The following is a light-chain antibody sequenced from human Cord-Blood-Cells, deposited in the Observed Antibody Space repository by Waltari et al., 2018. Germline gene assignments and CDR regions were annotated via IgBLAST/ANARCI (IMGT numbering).Light chain of an antibody. CDR3: QQYNNWPPWT. CDR1: QSVRSN. V-gene: IGKV3-15*01. CDR2: GAS. Sequence: EIVMTQSPATLSVSPGERATLSCRASQSVRSNSAWYQQKPGQAPRILIYGASTRATGIPARVSGSGSGTEFTLTISSLQSEDFAVYYCQQYNNWPPWTFGQGTKVEIK. J-gene: IGKJ1*01.